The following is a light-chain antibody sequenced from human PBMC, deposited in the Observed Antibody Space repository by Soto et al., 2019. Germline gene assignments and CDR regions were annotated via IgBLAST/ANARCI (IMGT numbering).Light chain of an antibody. V-gene: IGKV3-15*01. CDR3: QQYKSWPPLT. Sequence: EIVMTQSPATLSVSPGERATLSCRASQSVSSNLAWYQQRPGQAPRLLIYGASTRATGISARFSGSGSETEFTLTISSLQSEDFAVYYCQQYKSWPPLTFGGGTKVEI. J-gene: IGKJ4*01. CDR2: GAS. CDR1: QSVSSN.